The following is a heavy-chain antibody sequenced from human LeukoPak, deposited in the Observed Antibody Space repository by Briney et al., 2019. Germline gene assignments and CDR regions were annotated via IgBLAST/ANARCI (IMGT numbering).Heavy chain of an antibody. Sequence: GESLKISCKGSGYSFTSYWIGWVRQMPGKGLEWVGIIYPGDSDTRYSPSFQGQVTISADKSISTAYLQWSSLKASDTAMYYCARLGRYCSGGSCSDLLDYWGQGALVTVSS. V-gene: IGHV5-51*01. CDR3: ARLGRYCSGGSCSDLLDY. D-gene: IGHD2-15*01. CDR2: IYPGDSDT. J-gene: IGHJ4*02. CDR1: GYSFTSYW.